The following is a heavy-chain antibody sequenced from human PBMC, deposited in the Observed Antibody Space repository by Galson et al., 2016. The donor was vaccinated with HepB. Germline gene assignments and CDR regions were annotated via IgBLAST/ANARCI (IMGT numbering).Heavy chain of an antibody. V-gene: IGHV4-59*01. CDR1: GDSIGVNY. J-gene: IGHJ5*02. CDR3: ARARGIAGELDL. D-gene: IGHD4-17*01. CDR2: IYSSGNT. Sequence: SETLSLTCTVSGDSIGVNYWSWIRQPPGKGLEWIGYIYSSGNTNYNPSLHSRVTISVDTSKNQFSLMVRSVTAAATAVYYCARARGIAGELDLWGQGTLVTVSS.